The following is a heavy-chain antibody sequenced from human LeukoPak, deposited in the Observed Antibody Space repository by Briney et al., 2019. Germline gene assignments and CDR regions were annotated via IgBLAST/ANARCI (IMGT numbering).Heavy chain of an antibody. J-gene: IGHJ4*02. D-gene: IGHD6-19*01. CDR1: GYTFTSYD. V-gene: IGHV1-8*01. Sequence: ASVKVSCKASGYTFTSYDINWVRQATGQGLEWMGWMNPNSGNTGYAQKFQGRVTMTRNTSISTAYMELSSLRSEDTAVYYCARGYSSGGYFDYWAQGTLVTVSS. CDR3: ARGYSSGGYFDY. CDR2: MNPNSGNT.